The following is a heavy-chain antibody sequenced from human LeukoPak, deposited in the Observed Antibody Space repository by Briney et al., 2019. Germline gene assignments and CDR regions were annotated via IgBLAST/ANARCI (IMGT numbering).Heavy chain of an antibody. V-gene: IGHV4-4*07. CDR2: IYTSATT. J-gene: IGHJ4*02. D-gene: IGHD3-22*01. CDR3: ARGGSGYNY. CDR1: GGSINNYY. Sequence: SETLSLTCTDSGGSINNYYWSWIRQPARKGLEWIGRIYTSATTNYNPSLKSRVTMSLDTSKNQLSLKLSSVTAADTAVYYCARGGSGYNYWGQGTLVTVSS.